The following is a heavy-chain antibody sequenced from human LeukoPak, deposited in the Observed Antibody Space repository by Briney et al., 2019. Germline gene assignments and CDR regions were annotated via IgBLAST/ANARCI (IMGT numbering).Heavy chain of an antibody. D-gene: IGHD3-9*01. J-gene: IGHJ4*02. V-gene: IGHV4-59*01. CDR1: GGSISSYY. CDR3: ARTNPDILTGYYRPYYLDY. Sequence: PSETLSLTCTVSGGSISSYYWSWIRQPPGKGLEWIGYIYYSGSTNYNPSLKSRVTISVDTSKNQFSLKLSSVTAADTAVYYCARTNPDILTGYYRPYYLDYWGQGTLVTVSS. CDR2: IYYSGST.